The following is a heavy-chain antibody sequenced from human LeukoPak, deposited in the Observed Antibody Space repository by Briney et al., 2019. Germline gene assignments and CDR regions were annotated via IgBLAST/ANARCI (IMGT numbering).Heavy chain of an antibody. J-gene: IGHJ4*02. CDR3: ARGAQQWLVGGYFDC. D-gene: IGHD6-19*01. V-gene: IGHV3-21*01. CDR1: GFTFSSYS. Sequence: GGSLRLSCAASGFTFSSYSMNWVRQAPGKGLEWVSSISSSGSYIYYADSVKGRFTISRDNAKNSLYLQMNSLRAEDTAVYYCARGAQQWLVGGYFDCWGQGTLVTVSS. CDR2: ISSSGSYI.